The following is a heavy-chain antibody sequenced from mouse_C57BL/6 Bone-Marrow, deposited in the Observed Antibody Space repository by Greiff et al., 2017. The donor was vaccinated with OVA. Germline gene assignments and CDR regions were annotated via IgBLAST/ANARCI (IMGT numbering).Heavy chain of an antibody. V-gene: IGHV1-76*01. D-gene: IGHD1-1*02. CDR3: ARDGGYFFEY. CDR1: GYTFTDHY. CDR2: IYPGSGNT. J-gene: IGHJ2*01. Sequence: QVQLQQSGAEVVRPGASVKLSCKASGYTFTDHYINWVKQRPGQGLEWIARIYPGSGNTYYNEKFKGKATLTAGKSSNPAYMQLSSLTSEDAAVYFCARDGGYFFEYWGQGTTLTVSS.